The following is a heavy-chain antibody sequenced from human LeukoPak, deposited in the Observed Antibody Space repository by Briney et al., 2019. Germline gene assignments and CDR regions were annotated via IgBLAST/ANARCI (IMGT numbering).Heavy chain of an antibody. J-gene: IGHJ4*02. CDR3: ARNDY. Sequence: GGSLRLSCAASGFTFSSYAMNWVRQAPGKGLEWVSYISSSGRAIYYADSVKGRFTISRDNAKNTLYLEMDSLRAEDTAVYYCARNDYWGQGTLVTVSS. CDR2: ISSSGRAI. CDR1: GFTFSSYA. V-gene: IGHV3-48*03.